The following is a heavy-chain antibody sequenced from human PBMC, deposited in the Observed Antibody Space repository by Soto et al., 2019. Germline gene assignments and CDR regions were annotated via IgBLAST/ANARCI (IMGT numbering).Heavy chain of an antibody. CDR3: ARGRVKSGYYDFWSGYYVIDY. V-gene: IGHV1-69*13. J-gene: IGHJ4*02. D-gene: IGHD3-3*01. CDR1: GGTFSSYA. Sequence: ASVKVSCKASGGTFSSYAISWVRQAPGQGLEWMGGIIPIFGTANYAQKFQGRVTITADESTSTAYMELSSLRSEDTAVYYCARGRVKSGYYDFWSGYYVIDYWGQGTLVTVSS. CDR2: IIPIFGTA.